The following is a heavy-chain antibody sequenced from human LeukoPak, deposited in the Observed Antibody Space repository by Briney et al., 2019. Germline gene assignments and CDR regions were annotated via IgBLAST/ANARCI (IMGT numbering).Heavy chain of an antibody. CDR2: IYYSGTT. CDR1: GGSISSGGYY. D-gene: IGHD2-2*01. Sequence: SETLSLTCTVSGGSISSGGYYWSWIRQPPGKGLEWIGYIYYSGTTNYNPSLKSRVTISVDTSKNQFSLKLSSVTAADTAVYYCARSSRGEYCSSTSCSGGLYYYYYMDVWGKGTTVTVSS. CDR3: ARSSRGEYCSSTSCSGGLYYYYYMDV. J-gene: IGHJ6*03. V-gene: IGHV4-61*08.